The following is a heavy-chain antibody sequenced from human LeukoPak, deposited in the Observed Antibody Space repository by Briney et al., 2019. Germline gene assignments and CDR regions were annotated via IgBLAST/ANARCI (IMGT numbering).Heavy chain of an antibody. CDR3: ATLGYSYGTDY. J-gene: IGHJ4*02. D-gene: IGHD5-18*01. V-gene: IGHV4-61*02. CDR1: GDSISSGNYY. Sequence: SETLSLTCTVSGDSISSGNYYWTWIRQPAGKGLEWIGRVYTSGSTNYNPSLKSRVTISVDTSKNQFSLKLSSVTAADTAVYYCATLGYSYGTDYWGQGTLVTVSS. CDR2: VYTSGST.